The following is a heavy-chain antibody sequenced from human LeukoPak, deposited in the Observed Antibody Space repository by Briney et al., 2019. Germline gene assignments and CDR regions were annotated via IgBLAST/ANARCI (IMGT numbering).Heavy chain of an antibody. J-gene: IGHJ5*02. CDR3: ARHYYDFWSGYRGDWFDP. D-gene: IGHD3-3*01. V-gene: IGHV4-39*01. CDR1: GGSISSSSYY. Sequence: PSETLSLTCTVSGGSISSSSYYWGWIRQPPGKGLEWIGSIYYSGSTYYNPSLKSRVTISVDTSKNQFSLKLSYVTAADTAVYYCARHYYDFWSGYRGDWFDPWGQGTLVTVSS. CDR2: IYYSGST.